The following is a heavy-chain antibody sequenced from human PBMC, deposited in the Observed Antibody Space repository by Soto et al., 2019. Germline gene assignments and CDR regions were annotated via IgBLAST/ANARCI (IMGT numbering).Heavy chain of an antibody. Sequence: QVQLVQSGAEVKKPGASVKVSCKASGYTFTSYGISWVRQAPGQGLEWMGWISAYNGNTNYAQKLQGRVTMTPDTSTSTVDMELRSLRSDDTAVYYCTRGKYSPPDYYYYGMDVWGQGTTVTVPS. CDR1: GYTFTSYG. D-gene: IGHD5-18*01. J-gene: IGHJ6*01. V-gene: IGHV1-18*01. CDR3: TRGKYSPPDYYYYGMDV. CDR2: ISAYNGNT.